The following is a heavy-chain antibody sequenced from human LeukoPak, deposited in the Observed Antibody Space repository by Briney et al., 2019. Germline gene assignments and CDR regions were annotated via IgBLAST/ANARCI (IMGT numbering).Heavy chain of an antibody. CDR2: ISGSGGST. Sequence: GGSLRLSCAASGFTFSSYAMSWVRQAPGKGLEWVSSISGSGGSTYYADSVKGRFTISRDNSKNTLYLQMNSLRAKDTAVYYCAKDLITFGGVIDLFDYWGQGTLVTVSS. V-gene: IGHV3-23*01. CDR3: AKDLITFGGVIDLFDY. J-gene: IGHJ4*02. D-gene: IGHD3-16*02. CDR1: GFTFSSYA.